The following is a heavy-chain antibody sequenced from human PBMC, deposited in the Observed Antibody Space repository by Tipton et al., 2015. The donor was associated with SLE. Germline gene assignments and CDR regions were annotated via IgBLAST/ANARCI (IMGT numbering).Heavy chain of an antibody. CDR3: ARAEQWLVPYFQH. D-gene: IGHD6-19*01. Sequence: SLRLSCAASGFTFSSYSMNWVRQAPGKGLEWVSSISSSSYIYYADSVKGRFTISRDNAKNSLYLQMNSLRAEDTAVYYCARAEQWLVPYFQHWGQGTLVTVSS. V-gene: IGHV3-21*01. CDR1: GFTFSSYS. J-gene: IGHJ1*01. CDR2: ISSSSYI.